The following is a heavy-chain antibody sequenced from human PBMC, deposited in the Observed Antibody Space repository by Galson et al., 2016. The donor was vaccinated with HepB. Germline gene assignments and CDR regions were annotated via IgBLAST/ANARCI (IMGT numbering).Heavy chain of an antibody. CDR1: EFTFSRYE. CDR2: ISSGTTI. V-gene: IGHV3-48*03. D-gene: IGHD3-9*01. Sequence: SLRLSCAASEFTFSRYEMNWVRQAPGKGLEWVSYISSGTTIYYADSVKGRFTISRDNAKNSLYLKMNSLRAEDTAVYYCASEPVRLDDLLTGPPKNPDYWGQGTLVAVSP. J-gene: IGHJ4*02. CDR3: ASEPVRLDDLLTGPPKNPDY.